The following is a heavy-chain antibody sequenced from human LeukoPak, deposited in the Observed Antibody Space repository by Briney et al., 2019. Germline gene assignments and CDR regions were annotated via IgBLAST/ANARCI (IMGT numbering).Heavy chain of an antibody. CDR1: GFAFRSYW. V-gene: IGHV3-7*01. Sequence: GGSLRLSCAASGFAFRSYWMSWVRQAPGKGLEWVANIKQDGGETYCVDSVKGRFTISRDNAKNSLYLQMNNLRGEDTAVYYCARDKIVGATTLDYWGQGTLVTVSS. CDR2: IKQDGGET. J-gene: IGHJ4*02. CDR3: ARDKIVGATTLDY. D-gene: IGHD1-26*01.